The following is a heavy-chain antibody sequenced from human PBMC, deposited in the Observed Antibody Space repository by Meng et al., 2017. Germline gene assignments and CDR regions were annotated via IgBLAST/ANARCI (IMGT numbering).Heavy chain of an antibody. D-gene: IGHD6-13*01. J-gene: IGHJ3*02. CDR3: AGSIAAPGGFNI. CDR1: GFTFSDYY. V-gene: IGHV3-11*04. Sequence: RGEHGGGLVKPGGPLRLSCAASGFTFSDYYMPWIRQAPGKGLEWVSYISGSGTAISYADSVKGRFTISRDNAKNSLYLQMNSLRAEDTAVYYCAGSIAAPGGFNIWGQGTMVTVSS. CDR2: ISGSGTAI.